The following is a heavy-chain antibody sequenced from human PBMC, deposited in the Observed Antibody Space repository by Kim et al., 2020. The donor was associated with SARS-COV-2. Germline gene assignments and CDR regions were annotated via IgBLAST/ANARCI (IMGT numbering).Heavy chain of an antibody. Sequence: GGSLRLSCAASGFTFSSYAMHWVRQAPGKGLEWVAVISYDGSNKYYADSVKGRFTISRDNSKNTLYLQMNSLRAEDTAVYYCARDYYDSSGYGRGYFQHWGQGTLVTVSS. CDR1: GFTFSSYA. V-gene: IGHV3-30-3*01. D-gene: IGHD3-22*01. CDR3: ARDYYDSSGYGRGYFQH. CDR2: ISYDGSNK. J-gene: IGHJ1*01.